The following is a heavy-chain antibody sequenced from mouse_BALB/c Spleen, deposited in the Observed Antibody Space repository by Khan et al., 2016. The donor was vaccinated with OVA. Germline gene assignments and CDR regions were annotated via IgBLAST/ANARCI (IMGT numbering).Heavy chain of an antibody. D-gene: IGHD2-1*01. Sequence: QIQLVQSGPELKKPGETVKLSCKASGYTFTNYGMNWVKQAPGKGLKWMGWINTYTGEPTYADDFKGRFAFSLETSASTAYLQINNLKNEDTATSVCARSTGNYRFAYWGQGTLVTVSA. CDR2: INTYTGEP. CDR3: ARSTGNYRFAY. V-gene: IGHV9-3-1*01. J-gene: IGHJ3*01. CDR1: GYTFTNYG.